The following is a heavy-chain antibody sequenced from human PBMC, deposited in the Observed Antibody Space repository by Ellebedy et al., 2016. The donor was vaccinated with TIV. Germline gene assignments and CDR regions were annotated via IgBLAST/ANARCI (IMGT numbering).Heavy chain of an antibody. J-gene: IGHJ6*02. Sequence: AASVKVSCKASGYTFTSYGISWARQAPGQGLEWMGWISAYNGNTNYAQKLQGRVTMTTDTSTDTAYMELRSLRSDDTAVYYCARYSGSGTYYRNGMDVWGQGTTVTVSS. CDR2: ISAYNGNT. CDR3: ARYSGSGTYYRNGMDV. CDR1: GYTFTSYG. D-gene: IGHD3-10*01. V-gene: IGHV1-18*01.